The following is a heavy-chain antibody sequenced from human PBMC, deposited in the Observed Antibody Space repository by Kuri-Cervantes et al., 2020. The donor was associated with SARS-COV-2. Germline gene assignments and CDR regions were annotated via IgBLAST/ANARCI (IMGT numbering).Heavy chain of an antibody. CDR2: IDSSSYYI. V-gene: IGHV3-21*01. CDR3: ARDVDPYYDYWSGSAGY. D-gene: IGHD3-3*01. Sequence: GESLKISCAASGFTFSGYSMNWIRQAPGKGLEWVASIDSSSYYIYHADSVKGRLTISRDNAKTSLYLQMNSLRAEDTAVYYCARDVDPYYDYWSGSAGYWGQGTLVPSPQ. CDR1: GFTFSGYS. J-gene: IGHJ4*02.